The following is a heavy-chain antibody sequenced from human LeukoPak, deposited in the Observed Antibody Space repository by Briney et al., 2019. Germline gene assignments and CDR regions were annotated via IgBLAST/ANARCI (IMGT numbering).Heavy chain of an antibody. J-gene: IGHJ4*02. V-gene: IGHV3-7*01. CDR2: IKQDGSEK. Sequence: GGSLRLSCAASGFDFSNYWMYWVRQAPGKGLEWVANIKQDGSEKYYVDSVRGRFTISRDNAKNTVYLQMNSLRAEDTAVYYCARPGVGFDYWGQGALVTVSS. CDR3: ARPGVGFDY. CDR1: GFDFSNYW.